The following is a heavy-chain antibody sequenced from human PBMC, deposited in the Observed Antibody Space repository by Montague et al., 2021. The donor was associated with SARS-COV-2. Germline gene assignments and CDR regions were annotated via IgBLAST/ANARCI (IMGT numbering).Heavy chain of an antibody. J-gene: IGHJ4*02. CDR2: IYSSGTT. CDR1: GDSMSSGRYY. V-gene: IGHV4-61*02. D-gene: IGHD5-24*01. Sequence: TLSLTCTVSGDSMSSGRYYWTWIRQPAGKRLEWIGRIYSSGTTNYNPPLKSRVTLLVDTSENQFSPKLNSVTAADTAVYFCARDHEMASQPGYFDAWGQGTLVTVSS. CDR3: ARDHEMASQPGYFDA.